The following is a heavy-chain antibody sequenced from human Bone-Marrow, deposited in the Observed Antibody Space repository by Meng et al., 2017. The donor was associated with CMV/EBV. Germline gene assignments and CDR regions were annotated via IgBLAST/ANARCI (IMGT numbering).Heavy chain of an antibody. Sequence: CRPYSMSWIRQAPVTGLDWVSYISSSGSTISYADSVKGRFTISRDNAKNSLYLQMNSLRAEDTAVYYCAREMEYYYDSSGYSKGADYWGQGTLVTVSS. D-gene: IGHD3-22*01. J-gene: IGHJ4*02. CDR3: AREMEYYYDSSGYSKGADY. V-gene: IGHV3-11*01. CDR1: CRPYS. CDR2: ISSSGSTI.